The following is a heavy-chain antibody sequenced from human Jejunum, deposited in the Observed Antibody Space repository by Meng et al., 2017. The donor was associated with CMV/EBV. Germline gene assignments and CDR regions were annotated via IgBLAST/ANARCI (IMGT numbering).Heavy chain of an antibody. CDR1: TFDNYA. CDR2: ISWNSDTI. J-gene: IGHJ5*02. V-gene: IGHV3-9*01. D-gene: IGHD2-2*01. Sequence: TFDNYAMHWVRQAPGTGLGWVSGISWNSDTIGYADSVKGRFTISRDNAKNSLYLQMNSLRAEDTALYYCAKDSCSDSTCSNWLDPWGQGTRVTVSS. CDR3: AKDSCSDSTCSNWLDP.